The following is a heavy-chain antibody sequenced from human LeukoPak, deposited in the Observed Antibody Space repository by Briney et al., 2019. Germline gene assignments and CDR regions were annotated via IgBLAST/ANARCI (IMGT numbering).Heavy chain of an antibody. CDR2: IDTDTGNP. CDR1: GYTFTDFP. CDR3: VRGRDTTGYFSY. Sequence: ASVKVSCKPSGYTFTDFPVNWVRQAPGQGLEWMGWIDTDTGNPTYAQGFTGRFVFSLDTSVSTTYLQVNSLKAEDTAVYYCVRGRDTTGYFSYWGQGTLVTVSS. V-gene: IGHV7-4-1*02. J-gene: IGHJ4*02. D-gene: IGHD3-22*01.